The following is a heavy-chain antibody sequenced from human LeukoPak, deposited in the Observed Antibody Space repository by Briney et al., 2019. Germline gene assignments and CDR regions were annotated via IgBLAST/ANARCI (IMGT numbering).Heavy chain of an antibody. CDR1: GGSISSYY. V-gene: IGHV4-59*01. CDR2: IYYSGST. Sequence: SETLSLTCTVSGGSISSYYWSWIRQPPGKGLEWIGYIYYSGSTNYNPSLKSRVTISVDTSKNQFSLELSSVTAADTAVYYRARVAGTGSFDYWGQGTLVTVSS. CDR3: ARVAGTGSFDY. J-gene: IGHJ4*02. D-gene: IGHD3/OR15-3a*01.